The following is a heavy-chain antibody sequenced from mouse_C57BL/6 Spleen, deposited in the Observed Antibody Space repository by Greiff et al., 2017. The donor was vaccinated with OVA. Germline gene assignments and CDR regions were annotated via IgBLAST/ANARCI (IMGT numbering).Heavy chain of an antibody. Sequence: THMQVGTHKPEQGLEWIGRIDPANGNTKYAPKFQGKATITADTSSNTAYLQLSSLTSEDTAIYYCALGYYDYFDYWGQGTTLTVSS. CDR1: TH. CDR3: ALGYYDYFDY. J-gene: IGHJ2*01. D-gene: IGHD2-3*01. V-gene: IGHV14-3*01. CDR2: IDPANGNT.